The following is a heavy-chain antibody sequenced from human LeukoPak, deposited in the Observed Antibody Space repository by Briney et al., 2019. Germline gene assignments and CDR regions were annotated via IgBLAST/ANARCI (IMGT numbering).Heavy chain of an antibody. V-gene: IGHV4-59*08. CDR3: ARLSIVGATNFDY. CDR1: GASITSYY. J-gene: IGHJ4*02. D-gene: IGHD1-26*01. Sequence: SETLSLTCTLSGASITSYYWSWIRQPPGKGLEWVGYIYYSGSTTYKPSLKSRVTISVDTSKNQFSLKLSSVTAADTAVYYCARLSIVGATNFDYWGQGTLVTVSS. CDR2: IYYSGST.